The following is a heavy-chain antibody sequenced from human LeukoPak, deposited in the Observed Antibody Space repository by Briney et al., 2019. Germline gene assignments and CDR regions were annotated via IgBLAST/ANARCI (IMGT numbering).Heavy chain of an antibody. J-gene: IGHJ6*02. Sequence: GGSLRLSCAASGFTFSSYAMHWVRQAPGKGLEWVAVISYDGSNKYYADSVKGRFTISRDNSKNTLYLQMNSLRAEDTAVYYCARDPSNYYYYYGMDVWGQGTTVTVSS. D-gene: IGHD4-11*01. CDR3: ARDPSNYYYYYGMDV. CDR2: ISYDGSNK. CDR1: GFTFSSYA. V-gene: IGHV3-30-3*01.